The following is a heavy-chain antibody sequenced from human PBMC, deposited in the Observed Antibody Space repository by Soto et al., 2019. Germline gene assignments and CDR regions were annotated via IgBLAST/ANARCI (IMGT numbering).Heavy chain of an antibody. CDR1: GFTFDEYG. V-gene: IGHV3-20*04. CDR3: ARGVDYYGSGSYFHFDY. J-gene: IGHJ4*02. CDR2: LNWNGGNP. Sequence: EVQLVESGGGVVRPGGSLRLSCAASGFTFDEYGMSWVRQTPGKGLEWVSGLNWNGGNPGYADSVKGRFTISRDNAKNSLPVQLNVLRAEDTALYYCARGVDYYGSGSYFHFDYWGQGTLVTVSS. D-gene: IGHD3-10*01.